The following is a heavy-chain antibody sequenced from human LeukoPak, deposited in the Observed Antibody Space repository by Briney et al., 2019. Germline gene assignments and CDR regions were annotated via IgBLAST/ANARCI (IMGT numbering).Heavy chain of an antibody. CDR1: GFTFSSYG. V-gene: IGHV3-33*08. J-gene: IGHJ4*02. Sequence: PGRSLRLSCVASGFTFSSYGMHWVRQAPGKGLEWVAVIWYDGSNKYYADSVKGRFTISRDNSKNTLYLQMNSLRAEDTAVYYCARETVAGTGYFDYWGQGTLVTVSS. D-gene: IGHD6-19*01. CDR2: IWYDGSNK. CDR3: ARETVAGTGYFDY.